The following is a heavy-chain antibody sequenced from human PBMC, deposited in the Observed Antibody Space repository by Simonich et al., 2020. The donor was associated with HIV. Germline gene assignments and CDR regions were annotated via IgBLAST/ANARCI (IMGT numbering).Heavy chain of an antibody. Sequence: EVQLVESGGGLVQPGGSLRLSCEASGFTFCIYWMIWVRQAQGKGLEWVANIKQDGSQKYYGASVQGRFTLSRDNAKNSLSLQMNSLRAEDTAVYYCARGATGYVYFDYCGQGTLVTVSS. CDR3: ARGATGYVYFDY. J-gene: IGHJ4*02. V-gene: IGHV3-7*01. CDR2: IKQDGSQK. CDR1: GFTFCIYW. D-gene: IGHD5-12*01.